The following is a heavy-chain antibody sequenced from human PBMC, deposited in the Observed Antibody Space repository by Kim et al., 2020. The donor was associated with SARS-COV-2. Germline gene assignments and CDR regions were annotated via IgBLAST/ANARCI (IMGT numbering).Heavy chain of an antibody. J-gene: IGHJ5*02. Sequence: ASVKVSCKASGYTFTSYYMHWVRQAPGQGLEWMGIINPSGGSTSYAQKFQGRVTMTRDTSTSTVYMELSSLRSEDTAVYYCARGTIAAAGTGRGWFDPWGQGTLVTVSS. V-gene: IGHV1-46*01. CDR2: INPSGGST. D-gene: IGHD6-13*01. CDR1: GYTFTSYY. CDR3: ARGTIAAAGTGRGWFDP.